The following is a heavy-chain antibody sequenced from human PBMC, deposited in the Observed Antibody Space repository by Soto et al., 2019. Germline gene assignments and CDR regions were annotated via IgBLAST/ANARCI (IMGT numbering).Heavy chain of an antibody. V-gene: IGHV3-33*01. CDR3: ARVRGSWVNNDFDI. D-gene: IGHD3-3*01. CDR1: GFTFSSYG. Sequence: GSLRLSCAASGFTFSSYGMHWVRQAPGKGLEWVAVIWYDGSNKYYADSVKGRFTISRDNSKNTLYLQMNSLRAEDTAVYYCARVRGSWVNNDFDIWGQGTMVTVSS. J-gene: IGHJ3*02. CDR2: IWYDGSNK.